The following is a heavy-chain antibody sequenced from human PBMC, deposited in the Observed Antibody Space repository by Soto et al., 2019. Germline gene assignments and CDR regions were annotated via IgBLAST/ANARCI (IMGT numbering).Heavy chain of an antibody. CDR3: ARNHYDLCSGYYIYYYYYMDV. D-gene: IGHD3-3*01. Sequence: ASVKVSCKASGYTFTSYAMHWVRQAPGQRLEWMGWINAGNGNTKYSQKFQGRVTITRDTSASTAYMELSSLRSEDTAVYYCARNHYDLCSGYYIYYYYYMDVWGKGTTVTVSS. J-gene: IGHJ6*03. CDR2: INAGNGNT. CDR1: GYTFTSYA. V-gene: IGHV1-3*01.